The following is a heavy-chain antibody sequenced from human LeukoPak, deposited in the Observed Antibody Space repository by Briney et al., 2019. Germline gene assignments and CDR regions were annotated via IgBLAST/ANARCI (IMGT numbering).Heavy chain of an antibody. CDR1: GGSISSSSYY. J-gene: IGHJ4*02. CDR2: IYTSGST. CDR3: ARHRSKWLQSSFDY. Sequence: SETLSLTCTVSGGSISSSSYYWGWIRQPAGKGLEWIGRIYTSGSTNYNPSLKSRVTMSVDTSKNQFSLKLNSVTAADTAVYYCARHRSKWLQSSFDYWGQGTLVTVSS. V-gene: IGHV4-61*02. D-gene: IGHD5-24*01.